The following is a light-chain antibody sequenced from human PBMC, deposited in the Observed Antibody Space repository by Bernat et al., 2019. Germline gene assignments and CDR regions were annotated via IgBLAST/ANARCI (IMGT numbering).Light chain of an antibody. CDR3: LQDYNYALT. V-gene: IGKV1-6*01. CDR1: QDIRNE. J-gene: IGKJ4*01. CDR2: AAS. Sequence: ATQMTQSPSSLSASVGDRVTINCRASQDIRNEKGWYQQKQGKATKLMIYAASSLKSGVPSRFSGSGSGTDFTLTISSLQPEDLATYYCLQDYNYALTFGVGTKVEIK.